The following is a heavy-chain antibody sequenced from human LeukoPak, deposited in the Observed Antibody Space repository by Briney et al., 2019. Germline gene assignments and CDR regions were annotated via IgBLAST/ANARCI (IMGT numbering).Heavy chain of an antibody. V-gene: IGHV1-2*02. J-gene: IGHJ4*02. CDR2: INPYNGYT. CDR3: ARGYSLNDFDY. D-gene: IGHD3-22*01. CDR1: GYTFTDHF. Sequence: ASVKVSCKSSGYTFTDHFIHWVRQAPGQGLEWVGEINPYNGYTKYAWRLQGRVTMTRDTSISTAFMEVSRLTSDDTAVYYCARGYSLNDFDYWGQGTLVTVAS.